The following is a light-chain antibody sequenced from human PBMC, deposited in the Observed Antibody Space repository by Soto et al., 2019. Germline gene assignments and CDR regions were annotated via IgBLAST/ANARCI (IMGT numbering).Light chain of an antibody. CDR2: VAS. Sequence: DIQMTQSPSSLSASGGDRVTIXXRASQGISSYLAWYQQKPGRAPKXLIYVASTLQSGVPSRFSGSGSGTDFTLTISCLQSEDFATYYCQQYYSYPRTFGGGTKVDIK. V-gene: IGKV1-9*01. CDR1: QGISSY. CDR3: QQYYSYPRT. J-gene: IGKJ4*01.